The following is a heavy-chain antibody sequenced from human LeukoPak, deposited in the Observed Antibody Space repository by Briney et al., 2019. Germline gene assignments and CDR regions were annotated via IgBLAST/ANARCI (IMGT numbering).Heavy chain of an antibody. V-gene: IGHV3-30*02. Sequence: GGSLRLSCAASRFTFTGYGLHWVRQAPGKGLEWVAFIRYDGSNKYYADSVKGRFTISRDNSRNTLYLQMNSLRAEDTAVYYCAKDSGTQSTWYFDYWGQGTLVTVSS. D-gene: IGHD5/OR15-5a*01. CDR2: IRYDGSNK. CDR1: RFTFTGYG. J-gene: IGHJ4*02. CDR3: AKDSGTQSTWYFDY.